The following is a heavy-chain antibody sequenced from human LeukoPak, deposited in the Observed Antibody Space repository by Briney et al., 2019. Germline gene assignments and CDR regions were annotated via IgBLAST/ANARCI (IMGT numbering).Heavy chain of an antibody. J-gene: IGHJ4*02. D-gene: IGHD3-3*01. CDR3: ARSNVFWSGRIPRRRGGYFDY. CDR1: GGSISSYY. V-gene: IGHV4-4*07. CDR2: IYTSGST. Sequence: SETLSLTCTVSGGSISSYYWSWIRQPAGKGLEWIGRIYTSGSTNYNPSLKSRVTMSVDTSKNQFSLKLSSVTAADTAVYYCARSNVFWSGRIPRRRGGYFDYWGQGTLVTVSS.